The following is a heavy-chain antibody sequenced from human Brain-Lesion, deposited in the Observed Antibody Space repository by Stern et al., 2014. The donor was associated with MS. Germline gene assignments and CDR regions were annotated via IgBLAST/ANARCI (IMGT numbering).Heavy chain of an antibody. CDR2: IYYIGST. J-gene: IGHJ4*02. D-gene: IGHD3-22*01. Sequence: QVQLQESGPGLVKPSQTLSLTCNVSGDSISSGDNYWSWISQSPGKGLEWIGYIYYIGSTFYNPSLKSRVTISVDTSQNQFSLRLSSVTAADTAVYYCARGESSRYYYYFDYWGQGTLVTVSS. V-gene: IGHV4-30-4*01. CDR1: GDSISSGDNY. CDR3: ARGESSRYYYYFDY.